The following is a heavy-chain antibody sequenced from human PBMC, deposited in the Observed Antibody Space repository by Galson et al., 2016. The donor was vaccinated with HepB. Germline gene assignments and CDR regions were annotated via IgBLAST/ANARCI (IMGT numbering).Heavy chain of an antibody. CDR2: DSMDGRRK. V-gene: IGHV3-30*18. Sequence: SLRLSCAASGFTFSTYWMAWVRHTPSKGLEWVAADSMDGRRKFYSDSVRGRFTISRDNSNNLLFLQMDSLRPDDTAVYYCAKRHEYCPLLGCSVNYWGQGTLVSVSS. CDR1: GFTFSTYW. CDR3: AKRHEYCPLLGCSVNY. J-gene: IGHJ4*02. D-gene: IGHD2/OR15-2a*01.